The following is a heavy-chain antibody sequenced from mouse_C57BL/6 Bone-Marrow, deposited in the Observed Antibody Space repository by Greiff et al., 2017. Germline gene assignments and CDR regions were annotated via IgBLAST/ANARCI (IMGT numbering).Heavy chain of an antibody. CDR2: SYPRSGNT. CDR3: ARSWVYAMDY. D-gene: IGHD4-1*01. Sequence: QVHVKQSGAELARPGASVKLSCKASGYTFTSYGISWVKQRTGQGLEWIGESYPRSGNTYYNEKFQGKATLTADKSSSTAYMELRSLTSEDSAVYFCARSWVYAMDYWGQGTSVSASS. J-gene: IGHJ4*01. V-gene: IGHV1-81*01. CDR1: GYTFTSYG.